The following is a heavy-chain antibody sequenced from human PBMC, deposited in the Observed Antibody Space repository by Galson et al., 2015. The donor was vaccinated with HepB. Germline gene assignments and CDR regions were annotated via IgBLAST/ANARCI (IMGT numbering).Heavy chain of an antibody. CDR1: GFTFGDYA. V-gene: IGHV3-49*04. Sequence: SLRLSCAASGFTFGDYAMSWVRQAPGKGLEWVGFIRSKAYGGTTEYAASVKGRFTISRDDSKSIAYLQMNSLKTEDTAVYYCAKGVGWGKVGGPKNEYFHHWGQGTLVIVSS. D-gene: IGHD3-16*01. CDR2: IRSKAYGGTT. J-gene: IGHJ1*01. CDR3: AKGVGWGKVGGPKNEYFHH.